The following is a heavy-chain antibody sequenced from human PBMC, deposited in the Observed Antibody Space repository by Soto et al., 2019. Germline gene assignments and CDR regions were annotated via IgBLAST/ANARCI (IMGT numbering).Heavy chain of an antibody. CDR1: GGSISSYY. Sequence: NPSETLSLTCTVSGGSISSYYWSWIRQPPGKGLEWIGYIYYSGSTNYNPSLKSRVTISVDTSKNQFSLKLSSVTAADTAVYYCARGYSSSWHYFDYWGQGTLVTVS. V-gene: IGHV4-59*01. D-gene: IGHD6-13*01. CDR2: IYYSGST. J-gene: IGHJ4*02. CDR3: ARGYSSSWHYFDY.